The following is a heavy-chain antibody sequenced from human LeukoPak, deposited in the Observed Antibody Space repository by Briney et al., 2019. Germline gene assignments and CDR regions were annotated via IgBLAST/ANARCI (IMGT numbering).Heavy chain of an antibody. Sequence: AESLTPSRPAAAFTFSNAWMSWVRQAPGKGMEWVGRIKSKTDGGTTDYAAPVKGRFTISGDDSKNTLYLQMNSLKTEDTAVYYCTTDRRTIYWGQGTLVTVSS. J-gene: IGHJ4*02. CDR3: TTDRRTIY. CDR1: AFTFSNAW. D-gene: IGHD3-3*01. V-gene: IGHV3-15*01. CDR2: IKSKTDGGTT.